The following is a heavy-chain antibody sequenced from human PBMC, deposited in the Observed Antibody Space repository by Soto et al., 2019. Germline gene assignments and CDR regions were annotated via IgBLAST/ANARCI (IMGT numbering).Heavy chain of an antibody. CDR3: ARYSGYDPDFDY. CDR2: IYPGDSDT. Sequence: MPGKGLEWMGIIYPGDSDTRYSPSFQGQVTISADKSISTAYLQWSSLKASDTAMYYCARYSGYDPDFDYWGQGTLVTVSS. V-gene: IGHV5-51*01. J-gene: IGHJ4*02. D-gene: IGHD5-12*01.